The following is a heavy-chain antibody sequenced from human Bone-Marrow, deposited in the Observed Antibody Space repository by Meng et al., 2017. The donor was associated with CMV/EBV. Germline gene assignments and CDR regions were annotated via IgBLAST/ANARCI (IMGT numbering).Heavy chain of an antibody. D-gene: IGHD2-2*01. Sequence: ASVKVSCKASGYTFSDYYIHWVRQVPGQGLQWMGWINLNSGAIKFAQKFQGRLTMTRDASINTAYLGLSRLRSDDTAMYCCARDGGFCTSTSCPNWFDPWGQGTLVTVSS. CDR2: INLNSGAI. CDR3: ARDGGFCTSTSCPNWFDP. V-gene: IGHV1-2*02. CDR1: GYTFSDYY. J-gene: IGHJ5*02.